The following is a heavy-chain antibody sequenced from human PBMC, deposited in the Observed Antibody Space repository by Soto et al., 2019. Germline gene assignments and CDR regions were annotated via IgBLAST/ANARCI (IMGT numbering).Heavy chain of an antibody. J-gene: IGHJ4*02. Sequence: SETLSLTCTVSGGSISSSSYYWGWIRQPPGKGLEWIGSIYYSGSTYYNPSLKSRVTISVDTSKNQFSLKLSSVTAADTAVYYCARIYCSGGSCNRGFDYWGQGTLVTVSS. CDR3: ARIYCSGGSCNRGFDY. V-gene: IGHV4-39*01. CDR1: GGSISSSSYY. CDR2: IYYSGST. D-gene: IGHD2-15*01.